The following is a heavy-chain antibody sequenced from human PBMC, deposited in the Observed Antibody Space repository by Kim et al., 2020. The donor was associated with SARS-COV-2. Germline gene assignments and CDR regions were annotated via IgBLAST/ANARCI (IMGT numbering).Heavy chain of an antibody. D-gene: IGHD1-26*01. J-gene: IGHJ4*02. CDR2: NK. CDR3: ARVLVGATLDY. V-gene: IGHV3-30-3*01. Sequence: NKYYAASVKGRFTISRDNSKNTLYLQMNSLRAEDTAVYYCARVLVGATLDYWGQGTLVTVSS.